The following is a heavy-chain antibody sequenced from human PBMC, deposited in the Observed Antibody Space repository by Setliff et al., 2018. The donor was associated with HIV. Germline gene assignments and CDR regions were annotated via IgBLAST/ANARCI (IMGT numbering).Heavy chain of an antibody. V-gene: IGHV4-34*01. J-gene: IGHJ6*03. CDR1: GGSFSGFY. CDR3: AGGQGAFPAPHYMDV. CDR2: VSHRENT. D-gene: IGHD3-16*01. Sequence: PSETLSLTCAVYGGSFSGFYWIWIRQPPRKGLEWIGEVSHRENTEYNPSLQSRVAISLDTSKTQFSLKLASVTAADTAVYYCAGGQGAFPAPHYMDVWAKGTTVTVSS.